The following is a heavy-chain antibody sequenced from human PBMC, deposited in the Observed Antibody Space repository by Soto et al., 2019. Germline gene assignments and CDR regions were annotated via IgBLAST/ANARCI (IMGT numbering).Heavy chain of an antibody. D-gene: IGHD4-17*01. CDR3: AKLDYGDYYYYYGMDV. J-gene: IGHJ6*02. CDR1: GFTFSSYE. Sequence: GGSLRLSCAASGFTFSSYEMNWVRQAPGKGLEWVSYISSSGSTIYYADSVKGRFTISRDNAKNSLYLQMNSLRAEDTAVYYCAKLDYGDYYYYYGMDVWGQGTTVTVS. V-gene: IGHV3-48*03. CDR2: ISSSGSTI.